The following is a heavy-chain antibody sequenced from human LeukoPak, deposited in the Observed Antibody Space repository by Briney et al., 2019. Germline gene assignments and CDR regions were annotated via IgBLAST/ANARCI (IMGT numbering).Heavy chain of an antibody. Sequence: SETLSLTCSVSGGSINSHYWSWIRQPPGKRLEWIGYIFNTGNTNYNPSLASRVTMSVDTSRAQYFLRLSPVTAADTAIYYCASRPADTTWYGVFDYWSQGTLVTVSS. CDR3: ASRPADTTWYGVFDY. V-gene: IGHV4-59*11. CDR2: IFNTGNT. J-gene: IGHJ4*02. D-gene: IGHD3-10*01. CDR1: GGSINSHY.